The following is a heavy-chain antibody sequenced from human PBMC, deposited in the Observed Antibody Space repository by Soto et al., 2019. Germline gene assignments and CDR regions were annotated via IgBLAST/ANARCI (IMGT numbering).Heavy chain of an antibody. CDR1: GFTFSNAW. V-gene: IGHV3-15*01. D-gene: IGHD2-15*01. Sequence: EVQLVESGGGLVKPGGSLRLSCEASGFTFSNAWMRWVRQAPGKGPEWVGRIKSKTDGGTIDYAAPVKGRFTISRDDSKNRLYLQMDSLKTEDTAIYYCTTEPDHRYRSGGTWYLVTDYPYYGMDVWGQGTTVTVSS. J-gene: IGHJ6*02. CDR2: IKSKTDGGTI. CDR3: TTEPDHRYRSGGTWYLVTDYPYYGMDV.